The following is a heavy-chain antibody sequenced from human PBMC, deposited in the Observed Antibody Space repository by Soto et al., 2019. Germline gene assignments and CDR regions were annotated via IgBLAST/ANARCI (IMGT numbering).Heavy chain of an antibody. CDR3: ARVRIADCTNGVCPWPFDY. V-gene: IGHV1-3*01. J-gene: IGHJ4*02. D-gene: IGHD2-8*01. Sequence: ASVKVSCKASGYTFTSYAMHWLRQAPGQRLEWMEWINAGNGNTKYSQKFQGRVTITRDTSASTAYMELSSLRSEDTAVYYCARVRIADCTNGVCPWPFDYWGQGTLVTVSS. CDR2: INAGNGNT. CDR1: GYTFTSYA.